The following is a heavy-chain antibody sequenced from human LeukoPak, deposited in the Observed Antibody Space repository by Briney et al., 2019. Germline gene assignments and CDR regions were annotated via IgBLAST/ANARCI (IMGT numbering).Heavy chain of an antibody. CDR1: GYTFTSYG. J-gene: IGHJ4*02. D-gene: IGHD3-3*01. CDR3: ASTLRFLEWLRY. CDR2: ISAYNGNT. Sequence: ASVKVPCKASGYTFTSYGFSWLRQAPGQGRDLMGWISAYNGNTNYAQKLQGRVTMTTDTSTSTAYMELRSLRSDDTAVYYCASTLRFLEWLRYWGQGTLVTVSS. V-gene: IGHV1-18*01.